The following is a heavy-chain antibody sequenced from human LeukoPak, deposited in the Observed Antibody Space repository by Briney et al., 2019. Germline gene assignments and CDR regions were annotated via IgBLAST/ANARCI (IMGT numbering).Heavy chain of an antibody. Sequence: GGSLRLSCAASGFTFRSYAMNWVRQAPGKGLEWVSSISGNGDNTYYVDSVKGRFTLSRDNSKNTLYLQLSSLKAEDTAVYYCAKDRYSTSVGGYYYGVDVWGQGTTVTVSS. CDR3: AKDRYSTSVGGYYYGVDV. CDR1: GFTFRSYA. J-gene: IGHJ6*02. V-gene: IGHV3-23*01. D-gene: IGHD4-11*01. CDR2: ISGNGDNT.